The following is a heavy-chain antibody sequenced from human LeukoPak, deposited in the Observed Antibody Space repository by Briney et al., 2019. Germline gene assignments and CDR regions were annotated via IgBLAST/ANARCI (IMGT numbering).Heavy chain of an antibody. CDR2: INPNGGGT. V-gene: IGHV1-2*02. J-gene: IGHJ4*02. Sequence: ASVTVSCKPSGYTFTGYYMHWVRQAPGQGLEWMGWINPNGGGTNYAQKFQGRVTMTRDTSISTAYMELSRLRSDDTAVYYCASRDRTVTTDFDYWGQGTLVTVSS. CDR3: ASRDRTVTTDFDY. D-gene: IGHD4-17*01. CDR1: GYTFTGYY.